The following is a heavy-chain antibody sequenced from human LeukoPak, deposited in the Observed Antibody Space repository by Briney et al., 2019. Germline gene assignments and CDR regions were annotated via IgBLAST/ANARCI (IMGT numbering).Heavy chain of an antibody. CDR1: GFTFSSYG. CDR3: ARDSRIRSKYDY. CDR2: IKQDGSEK. Sequence: GGSLRLSCAASGFTFSSYGMHWVRQAPGKGLEWVANIKQDGSEKYYVDSVKGRFTISRDNAKNSLYLQMNSLRAEDTAVYYCARDSRIRSKYDYWGQGTLVTVSS. V-gene: IGHV3-7*01. D-gene: IGHD4-17*01. J-gene: IGHJ4*02.